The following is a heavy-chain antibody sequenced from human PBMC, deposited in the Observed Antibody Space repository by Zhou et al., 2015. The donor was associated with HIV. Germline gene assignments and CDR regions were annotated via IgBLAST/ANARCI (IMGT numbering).Heavy chain of an antibody. J-gene: IGHJ5*02. CDR3: AREYGLIDPYNWFDP. CDR2: ISATGSTI. CDR1: GFTFSDYY. Sequence: GHMVQSGGGLVKPGGSLRLSCAASGFTFSDYYMNWVRQAPGKGLEWVSYISATGSTIYYADSVKGRFTISRDNAKNSLYLQMNSLRDEDTAVYYCAREYGLIDPYNWFDPWGQGTLVTVTS. V-gene: IGHV3-11*04. D-gene: IGHD3-16*01.